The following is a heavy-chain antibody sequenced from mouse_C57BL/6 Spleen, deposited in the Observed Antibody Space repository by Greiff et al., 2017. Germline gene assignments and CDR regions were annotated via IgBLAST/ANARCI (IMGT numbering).Heavy chain of an antibody. Sequence: VQLQQSGPELVKPGASVKISCKASGYSFTSYYIHWVKQRPGQGLEWIGWIYPGSGNTKYNEKFKGKATLTADTSSSTAYMQLSSLTSEDSAVYYCARRESYYGYAMDYWGQGTSVTVSS. D-gene: IGHD1-1*01. CDR3: ARRESYYGYAMDY. V-gene: IGHV1-66*01. J-gene: IGHJ4*01. CDR2: IYPGSGNT. CDR1: GYSFTSYY.